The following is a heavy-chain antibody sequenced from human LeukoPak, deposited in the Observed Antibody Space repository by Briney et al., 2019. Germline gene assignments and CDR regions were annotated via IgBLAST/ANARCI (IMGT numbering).Heavy chain of an antibody. V-gene: IGHV4-34*01. Sequence: SETLSLTCAVYGGSFSGSYWSWIRPPPRKGLECIGEINHSGSTNYNPSPKSRVTISVDTSKNQFSLKLSSVTAADTAVYYCARATLLYGSGSYVYFDYWGQGTLVTVSS. CDR1: GGSFSGSY. CDR3: ARATLLYGSGSYVYFDY. D-gene: IGHD3-10*01. CDR2: INHSGST. J-gene: IGHJ4*02.